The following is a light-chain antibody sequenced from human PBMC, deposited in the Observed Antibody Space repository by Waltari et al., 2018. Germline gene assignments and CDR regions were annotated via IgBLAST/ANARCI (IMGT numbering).Light chain of an antibody. Sequence: DIQMTQSPSSVSASVGDRVTLTCRASQGISSRLAWYQQKPGKAPKLLIYDASSLHSGVPSRFSGSGSGTDFTLTIRSLQPEDFATYYCQQVNGFPRTFGQGTKVEVK. CDR3: QQVNGFPRT. CDR1: QGISSR. J-gene: IGKJ1*01. V-gene: IGKV1-12*01. CDR2: DAS.